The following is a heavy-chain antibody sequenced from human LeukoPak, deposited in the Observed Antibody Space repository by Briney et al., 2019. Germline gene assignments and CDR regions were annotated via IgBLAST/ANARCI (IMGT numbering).Heavy chain of an antibody. D-gene: IGHD6-19*01. Sequence: SETLSLTCAVYGGSFSGYYWSWIRQPPGKGLEWIGEIYHSGSTNYNPSLKSRVTISVDKSKNQFSLKLSSVTAADTAVYYCARVAVAKDIDYWGQGTLVTVSS. CDR2: IYHSGST. J-gene: IGHJ4*02. CDR1: GGSFSGYY. V-gene: IGHV4-34*01. CDR3: ARVAVAKDIDY.